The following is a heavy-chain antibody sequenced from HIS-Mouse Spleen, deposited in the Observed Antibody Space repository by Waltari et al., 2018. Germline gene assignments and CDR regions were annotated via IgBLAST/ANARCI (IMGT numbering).Heavy chain of an antibody. D-gene: IGHD6-19*01. CDR2: KNPNRGNT. J-gene: IGHJ3*02. Sequence: QVQLVQSGAEVKKPGASVKVSCKASGYTFTSYDINWVRQATGQGLEWVGWKNPNRGNTGDAKKVQGRVTMTRKTSISTAYMELSSLRSEDTAVYYCARSLAVAGTMNAFDIWGQGTMVTVSS. V-gene: IGHV1-8*01. CDR3: ARSLAVAGTMNAFDI. CDR1: GYTFTSYD.